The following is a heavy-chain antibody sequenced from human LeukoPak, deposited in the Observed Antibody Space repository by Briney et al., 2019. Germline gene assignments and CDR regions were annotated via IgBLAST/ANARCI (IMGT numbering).Heavy chain of an antibody. CDR3: ARDMGQSATAGDHSYCYYYYMDV. CDR1: GGTVRRFG. Sequence: SVKVSCKASGGTVRRFGISWVRQAPGQGLEWMGGIIPIFGATSYVQKFQGRVTINADESTSTAYMELSSLRSEDTAVYYCARDMGQSATAGDHSYCYYYYMDVWGKGTTVTVSS. CDR2: IIPIFGAT. J-gene: IGHJ6*03. D-gene: IGHD6-13*01. V-gene: IGHV1-69*13.